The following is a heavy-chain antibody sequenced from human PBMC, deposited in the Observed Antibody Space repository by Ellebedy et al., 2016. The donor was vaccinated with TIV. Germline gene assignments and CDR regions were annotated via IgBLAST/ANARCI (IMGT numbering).Heavy chain of an antibody. D-gene: IGHD7-27*01. CDR2: IYYSGST. Sequence: SETLSLXXTVSGGSISSYYWGWIRQPPGKGLEWIGSIYYSGSTYYNPSLKSRVTISVDTSKNQFSLKLSSVTAADTAMYYCARHGPGDWDYYYYMDVWGKGTTVTVSS. CDR1: GGSISSYY. CDR3: ARHGPGDWDYYYYMDV. J-gene: IGHJ6*03. V-gene: IGHV4-39*07.